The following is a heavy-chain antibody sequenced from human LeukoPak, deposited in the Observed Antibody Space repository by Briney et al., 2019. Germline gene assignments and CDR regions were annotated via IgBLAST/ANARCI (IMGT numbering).Heavy chain of an antibody. CDR3: ATHGDATRGYYFED. Sequence: SETLSLTCTVSGGSISRNNYYWGWIRQPPGKGLEWIGTVYYTGSTSYNPSLKSRVTISVDTSKNQFSLKLSSVTAADTAIYYCATHGDATRGYYFEDWGQGTLVTVSS. V-gene: IGHV4-39*01. D-gene: IGHD3-10*01. CDR2: VYYTGST. CDR1: GGSISRNNYY. J-gene: IGHJ4*02.